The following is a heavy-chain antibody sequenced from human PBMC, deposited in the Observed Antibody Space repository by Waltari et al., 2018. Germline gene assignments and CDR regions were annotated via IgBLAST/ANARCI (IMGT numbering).Heavy chain of an antibody. J-gene: IGHJ4*02. CDR2: IKQDGSEK. Sequence: EVQLVESGGGLVKPGGSLRLSCAASGFTFSSYWMSWVRQAPGKGLEWVANIKQDGSEKYYVDAVKGRFTISRDNAKNSLYLQMNSLRAEDTAVYYCARDPQWLATHFDYWGQGTLVTVSS. CDR3: ARDPQWLATHFDY. CDR1: GFTFSSYW. V-gene: IGHV3-7*01. D-gene: IGHD6-19*01.